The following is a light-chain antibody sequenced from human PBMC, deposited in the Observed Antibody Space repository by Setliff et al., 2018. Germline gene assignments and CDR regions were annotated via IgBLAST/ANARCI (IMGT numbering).Light chain of an antibody. CDR1: SSDVGGYNY. V-gene: IGLV2-8*01. Sequence: ALTQPPSASGSPGQSVTISCTGTSSDVGGYNYVSWYQQHPGKAPKLMIYEVSKRPSGVPDRFSGSKSGNTASLTVSGLQAEDEADYYCCSSTGHSYDFGTGTKVTVL. CDR3: CSSTGHSYD. J-gene: IGLJ1*01. CDR2: EVS.